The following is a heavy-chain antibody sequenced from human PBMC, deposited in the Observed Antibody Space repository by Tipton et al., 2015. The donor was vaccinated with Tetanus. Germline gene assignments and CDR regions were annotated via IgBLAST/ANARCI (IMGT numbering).Heavy chain of an antibody. D-gene: IGHD2-2*01. CDR1: GGSFSGYY. CDR2: IHPSGST. CDR3: ARHVHGFGALLTPAATHYYYGMDV. Sequence: LRLSCAVYGGSFSGYYCSWIRQSPGRGLEWIGEIHPSGSTYYNPSFTSRITLSQDTSKNQFSLKLNSVTAADTAVYYCARHVHGFGALLTPAATHYYYGMDVWGQGTTVIVSS. J-gene: IGHJ6*02. V-gene: IGHV4-34*01.